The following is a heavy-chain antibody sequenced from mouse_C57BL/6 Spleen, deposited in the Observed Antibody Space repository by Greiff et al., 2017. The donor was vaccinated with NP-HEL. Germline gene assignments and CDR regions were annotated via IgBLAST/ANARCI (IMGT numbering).Heavy chain of an antibody. Sequence: EVQLHQSGAELVRPGASVKLSCTASGFNIKDDYMHWVKQRPEQGLEWIGWIDPENGDTEYAPKFQGKATITADTSSNTAYLQLSSLTAEDTAVYYCTRINYDYDEGYYYAMDYWGKGTSVTVSS. J-gene: IGHJ4*01. D-gene: IGHD2-4*01. CDR1: GFNIKDDY. CDR2: IDPENGDT. V-gene: IGHV14-4*01. CDR3: TRINYDYDEGYYYAMDY.